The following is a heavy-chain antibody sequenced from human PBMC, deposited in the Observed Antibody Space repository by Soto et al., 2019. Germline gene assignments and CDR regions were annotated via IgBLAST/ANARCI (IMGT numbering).Heavy chain of an antibody. CDR3: ARDLIHCSSTSCYTEYNWFDP. CDR2: ISAYNGNT. CDR1: GYTFTSYG. D-gene: IGHD2-2*02. J-gene: IGHJ5*02. V-gene: IGHV1-18*01. Sequence: GASVKVSCKASGYTFTSYGISWVRQAPGRGLEWMGWISAYNGNTNYAQKLQGRVTMTTDTSTSTAYMELRSLRSDDTAVYYCARDLIHCSSTSCYTEYNWFDPWGQGTLVTVSS.